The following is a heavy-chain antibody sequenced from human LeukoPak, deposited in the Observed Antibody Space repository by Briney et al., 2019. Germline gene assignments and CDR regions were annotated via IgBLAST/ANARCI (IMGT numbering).Heavy chain of an antibody. CDR2: IRSDGSST. CDR3: ASTLFSSSSY. Sequence: GGSLRLSCAASGFIFSNYLMHWVRQPPGKVLVWVSRIRSDGSSTNYADSVKDRFTISRDNAKNTLYLQMSSLRAEDTAVYYCASTLFSSSSYWRQGTLVSVPS. V-gene: IGHV3-74*01. CDR1: GFIFSNYL. J-gene: IGHJ4*02. D-gene: IGHD2-2*01.